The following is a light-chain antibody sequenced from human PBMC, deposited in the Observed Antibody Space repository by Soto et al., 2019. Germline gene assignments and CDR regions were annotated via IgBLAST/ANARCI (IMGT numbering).Light chain of an antibody. CDR3: LLSHSGARV. Sequence: QAVVTQEPSLTVSPGGTVTLTCGSSTGAVTSGHYPYWFQQKPGQAPRTLIYDTRNKHSWTPARFSGSLLGGEAALTLSGAQPEDEAVYYCLLSHSGARVFGGGIQLTVL. V-gene: IGLV7-46*01. CDR2: DTR. J-gene: IGLJ7*01. CDR1: TGAVTSGHY.